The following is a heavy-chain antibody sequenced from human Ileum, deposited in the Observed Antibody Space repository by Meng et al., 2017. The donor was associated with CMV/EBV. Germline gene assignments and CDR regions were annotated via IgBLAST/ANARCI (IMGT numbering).Heavy chain of an antibody. Sequence: KASGYTVTSYGISWVRQAPGQGREWMGWISAYNGNTNYAQKLQGRGTMTTDTSTSTAYMELRSLRSDDTAVYYCAREITMVRGVIGYWGQGTLVTVSS. J-gene: IGHJ4*02. V-gene: IGHV1-18*01. CDR1: GYTVTSYG. D-gene: IGHD3-10*01. CDR2: ISAYNGNT. CDR3: AREITMVRGVIGY.